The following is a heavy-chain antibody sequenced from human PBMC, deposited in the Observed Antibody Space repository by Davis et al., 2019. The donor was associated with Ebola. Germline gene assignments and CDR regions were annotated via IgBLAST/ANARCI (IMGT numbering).Heavy chain of an antibody. CDR1: GFAFSSYG. D-gene: IGHD6-19*01. CDR2: IWYDGSNK. J-gene: IGHJ4*02. Sequence: GESLKISCAAPGFAFSSYGMHWVRQAPGKGLEWVAVIWYDGSNKYYADSVKGRFTISRDNSKNSLYLQMNSLRDEDTAVYYCARAAQWLVPRDDYWGQGTLVTVSS. CDR3: ARAAQWLVPRDDY. V-gene: IGHV3-33*01.